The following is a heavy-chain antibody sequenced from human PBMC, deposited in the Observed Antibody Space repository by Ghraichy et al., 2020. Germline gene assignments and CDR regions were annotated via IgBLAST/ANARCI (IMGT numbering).Heavy chain of an antibody. CDR3: AGGPRSDYYYIFDY. CDR1: GFTVSSNY. Sequence: GASLRLSCAVYGFTVSSNYMSWVRQAPGKGLEWVSIMYAAGTTYYADSVKGRFTISRDKSKKKLFLQMNSLRVDDTAVYYCAGGPRSDYYYIFDYWGQGTLVTVSS. V-gene: IGHV3-53*01. CDR2: MYAAGTT. J-gene: IGHJ4*02. D-gene: IGHD3-22*01.